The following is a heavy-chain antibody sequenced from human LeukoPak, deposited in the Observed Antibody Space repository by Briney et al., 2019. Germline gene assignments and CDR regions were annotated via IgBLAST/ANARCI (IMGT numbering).Heavy chain of an antibody. J-gene: IGHJ1*01. D-gene: IGHD6-13*01. CDR1: GGSISSGGYY. CDR3: ARAFSSSWYENFQH. CDR2: IYSSGST. Sequence: SETLSLTCTVSGGSISSGGYYWSWIRQPAGKGLEWIGRIYSSGSTNYKSSLKSRVTMSIDTSKNQFSLKLTSVTAADTAVYYCARAFSSSWYENFQHWGQGTLVTVSS. V-gene: IGHV4-61*02.